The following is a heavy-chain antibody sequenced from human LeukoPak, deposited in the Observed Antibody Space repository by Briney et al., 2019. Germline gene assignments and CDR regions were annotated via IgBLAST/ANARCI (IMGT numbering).Heavy chain of an antibody. CDR1: GGSVSSGSYY. CDR2: IYYSGST. V-gene: IGHV4-61*01. D-gene: IGHD2-15*01. Sequence: SETLSLTCTVSGGSVSSGSYYWSWIRQPPGKGLEWIGYIYYSGSTNYNPSLKSRVTISVDTSKNQFSLKLSSVTAADTAVYYCAREYCSGGSCYSVFDYWGQGTLVTVSS. J-gene: IGHJ4*02. CDR3: AREYCSGGSCYSVFDY.